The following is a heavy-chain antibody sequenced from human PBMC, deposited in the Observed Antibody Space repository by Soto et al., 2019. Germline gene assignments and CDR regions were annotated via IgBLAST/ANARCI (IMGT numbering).Heavy chain of an antibody. CDR3: ARDTSDLWSGYYTPYYYYMDV. CDR1: GGSISSYY. CDR2: IYYSGST. V-gene: IGHV4-59*01. Sequence: SETLSLTCTVSGGSISSYYWSWIRQPPGKGLEWIGYIYYSGSTNYNPSLKSRVTISVDTSKNQFSLKLSSVTAADTTVYYCARDTSDLWSGYYTPYYYYMDVWGKGTTVTVSS. J-gene: IGHJ6*03. D-gene: IGHD3-3*01.